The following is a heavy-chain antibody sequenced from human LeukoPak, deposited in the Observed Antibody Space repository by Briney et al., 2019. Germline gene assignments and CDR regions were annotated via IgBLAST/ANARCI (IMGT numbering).Heavy chain of an antibody. CDR1: GFTFSNYG. Sequence: GGSLRLSCAASGFTFSNYGMTWVRQAPGKGLEWVANIKQDGSEKYYVDSVKGRFTISRDNGKNSLYLQMNSLRAEDTAVYYCARDQSITMIAGGLYYNYYYMDVWGKGTTVSVSS. D-gene: IGHD3-22*01. CDR3: ARDQSITMIAGGLYYNYYYMDV. J-gene: IGHJ6*03. V-gene: IGHV3-7*01. CDR2: IKQDGSEK.